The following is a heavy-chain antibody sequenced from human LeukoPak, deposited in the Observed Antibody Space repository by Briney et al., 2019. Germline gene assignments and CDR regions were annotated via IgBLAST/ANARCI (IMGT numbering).Heavy chain of an antibody. V-gene: IGHV3-74*01. J-gene: IGHJ1*01. CDR1: GFTFSTYW. CDR2: IKSDGST. CDR3: ARAPSEIGGYYPEYFRH. D-gene: IGHD3-22*01. Sequence: GGSLRLPCAASGFTFSTYWMHWVRQAPGKGLVWVSRIKSDGSTNYADSVKGRFTISRDNAKNTVSLQMNSLRAEDTGVYYCARAPSEIGGYYPEYFRHWGQGTLVTVSS.